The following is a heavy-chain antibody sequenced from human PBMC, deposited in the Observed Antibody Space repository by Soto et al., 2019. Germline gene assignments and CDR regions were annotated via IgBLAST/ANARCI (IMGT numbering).Heavy chain of an antibody. D-gene: IGHD2-2*01. Sequence: NPSETLSLTCTVSGGSISSYYWSWIRQPAGKGLEWIGRIYTSGSTNYNPSLKSRVTMSVDTSKNQFSLKLSSVTAADTAVYYCASECCSSTSCYQYYYGIDVWGQGTTVTVSS. V-gene: IGHV4-4*07. J-gene: IGHJ6*02. CDR3: ASECCSSTSCYQYYYGIDV. CDR1: GGSISSYY. CDR2: IYTSGST.